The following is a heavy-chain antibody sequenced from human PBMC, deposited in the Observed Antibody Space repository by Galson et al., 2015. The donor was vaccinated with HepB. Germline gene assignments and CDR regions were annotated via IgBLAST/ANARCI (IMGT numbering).Heavy chain of an antibody. D-gene: IGHD3-10*02. CDR1: GFTFSNYS. V-gene: IGHV3-21*01. J-gene: IGHJ4*02. CDR3: ARDGEYYFVLDS. Sequence: SLRLSCAASGFTFSNYSMNWVRQAPGKGLEWVSSISSASSYTYYADSLKGRFTISRDNAKNSLYLEMNSLRAEDTAVYYCARDGEYYFVLDSWGQGTLVTVSS. CDR2: ISSASSYT.